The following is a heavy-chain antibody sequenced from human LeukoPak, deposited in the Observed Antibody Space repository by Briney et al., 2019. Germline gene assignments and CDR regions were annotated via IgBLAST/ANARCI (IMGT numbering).Heavy chain of an antibody. D-gene: IGHD6-19*01. CDR3: AKASSGWFLSSFSHFDY. CDR1: GGSFSGYY. J-gene: IGHJ4*02. Sequence: SETLSLTCAVYGGSFSGYYWSWIRQPPGKGLEWIGEINHSGSTNYNPSLKSRVTISVDTSKNQFSLKLSSVTAADTAVYYCAKASSGWFLSSFSHFDYWGQGTLVTVSS. V-gene: IGHV4-34*01. CDR2: INHSGST.